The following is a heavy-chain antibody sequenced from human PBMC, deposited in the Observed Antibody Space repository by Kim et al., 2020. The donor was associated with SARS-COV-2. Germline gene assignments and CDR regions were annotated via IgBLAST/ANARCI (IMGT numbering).Heavy chain of an antibody. Sequence: SETLSLTCAVYGGSFSGYYWSWIRQPPGKGLEWIGEINHSGSTNYNPSLKSRVTISVDTSKNQFSLKLSSVTAADTAVYYCARGCYGSGRRLPYYYCYGMDVWGQGTTVTVSS. D-gene: IGHD3-10*01. CDR2: INHSGST. J-gene: IGHJ6*01. V-gene: IGHV4-34*01. CDR3: ARGCYGSGRRLPYYYCYGMDV. CDR1: GGSFSGYY.